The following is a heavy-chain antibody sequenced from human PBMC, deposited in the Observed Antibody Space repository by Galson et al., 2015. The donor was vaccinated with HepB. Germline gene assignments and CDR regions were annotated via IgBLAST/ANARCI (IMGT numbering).Heavy chain of an antibody. J-gene: IGHJ6*02. D-gene: IGHD2-15*01. CDR3: ARDIVVVVAAKAHYYYYGMDV. V-gene: IGHV1-3*01. CDR2: INAGNGNT. Sequence: SVKVSCKASGYTFTSYAIHWVRQAPGQRLEWMGWINAGNGNTKYSQKFQGRVTITRDTSASTAYIELSSLRSEDTAVYYCARDIVVVVAAKAHYYYYGMDVWGQGTTVTVSS. CDR1: GYTFTSYA.